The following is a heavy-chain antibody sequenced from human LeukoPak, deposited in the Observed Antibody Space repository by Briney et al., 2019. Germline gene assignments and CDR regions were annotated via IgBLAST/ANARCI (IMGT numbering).Heavy chain of an antibody. CDR3: ARGKEPVAGSLSHFDY. J-gene: IGHJ4*02. V-gene: IGHV3-48*04. CDR1: GFTFSSYS. Sequence: PGGSLRLSCAASGFTFSSYSMNWVRRAPGKGLEWVSHISTGSSTIYYADSVKGRFTISRDNAKNSLYLQMNSLRAEDTAVYYCARGKEPVAGSLSHFDYWGQGTLVTVSS. D-gene: IGHD6-19*01. CDR2: ISTGSSTI.